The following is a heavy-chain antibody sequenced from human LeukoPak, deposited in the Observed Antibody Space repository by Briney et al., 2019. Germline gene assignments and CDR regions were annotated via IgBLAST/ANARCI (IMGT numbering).Heavy chain of an antibody. V-gene: IGHV4-31*11. D-gene: IGHD3-16*01. CDR3: ATAEGGIPNFDY. CDR2: IYYSGST. J-gene: IGHJ4*02. CDR1: GGSFSGYY. Sequence: SETLSLTCAVYGGSFSGYYWSWIRQHPGKGLEWIGYIYYSGSTYYNPSLKSRVTISVDTSKNQFSLKLSSVTAADTAVYYCATAEGGIPNFDYWGQGTLVTVSS.